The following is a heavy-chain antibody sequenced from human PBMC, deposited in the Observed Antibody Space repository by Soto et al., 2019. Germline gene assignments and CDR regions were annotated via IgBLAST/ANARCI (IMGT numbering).Heavy chain of an antibody. CDR3: ARGGTTGYSSGWFSFYYFDY. CDR2: IYYSGST. J-gene: IGHJ4*02. CDR1: GGSISSYY. V-gene: IGHV4-59*01. D-gene: IGHD6-19*01. Sequence: PSETLSLTCTVSGGSISSYYWSWIRQPPGKGLEWIGYIYYSGSTNYNPSLKSRVTTSVDTSKNQFSLKLSSVTAADTAVYYCARGGTTGYSSGWFSFYYFDYWGQGTLVTVSS.